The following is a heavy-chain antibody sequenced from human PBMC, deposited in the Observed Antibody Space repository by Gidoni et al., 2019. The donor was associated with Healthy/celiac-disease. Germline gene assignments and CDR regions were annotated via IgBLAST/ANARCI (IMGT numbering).Heavy chain of an antibody. CDR3: AHSRGSGSLYYYYGMDV. V-gene: IGHV2-5*02. J-gene: IGHJ6*02. CDR2: IYWDDDT. D-gene: IGHD3-10*01. Sequence: QITLKESGPTLVKLTQTLTLTCTFSGFSLSTSGVGVGWIRQPPGKALEWLALIYWDDDTRYSPSLKSRLTITKDTSKNQVVLTMTNMDPVDTATYYCAHSRGSGSLYYYYGMDVWGQGTTVTVSS. CDR1: GFSLSTSGVG.